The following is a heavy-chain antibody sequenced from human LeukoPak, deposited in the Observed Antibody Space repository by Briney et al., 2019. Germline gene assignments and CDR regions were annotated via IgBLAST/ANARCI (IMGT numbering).Heavy chain of an antibody. V-gene: IGHV5-51*01. CDR3: ARHGSSHDSFDY. CDR1: GYRFTSYW. Sequence: PGESLKISFKGSGYRFTSYWIGWVRPMPGKGLGWRGIIYPGDSDTRYSPSFQGQVTISADKSISTAYLQWSSLKASDTAMYYCARHGSSHDSFDYWGQGTLVTVSS. CDR2: IYPGDSDT. D-gene: IGHD6-13*01. J-gene: IGHJ4*02.